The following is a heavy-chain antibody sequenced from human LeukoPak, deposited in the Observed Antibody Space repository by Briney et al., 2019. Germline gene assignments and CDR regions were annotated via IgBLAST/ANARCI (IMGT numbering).Heavy chain of an antibody. D-gene: IGHD3-10*01. Sequence: ASVKVSCKASGYTFTSYDTNWVRQAPGQGLEWMGCISAYNGNTNYAQKLQGRVTMTTDTSTSTAYMELRSLRSDDTAVYYCARAGSGSYYYYMDVWGKGTTVTISS. CDR3: ARAGSGSYYYYMDV. V-gene: IGHV1-18*01. CDR1: GYTFTSYD. J-gene: IGHJ6*03. CDR2: ISAYNGNT.